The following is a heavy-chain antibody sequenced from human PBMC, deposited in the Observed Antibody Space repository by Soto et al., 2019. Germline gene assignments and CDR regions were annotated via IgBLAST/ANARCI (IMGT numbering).Heavy chain of an antibody. Sequence: GASVNVSCKVSGYTLTELSMHWVRQAPGKGLEWMGGFDPEDGETIYAQKLQGRVTMTEDTSTDTAYMALSSLRSEDTAVYYCSTDIPPLKGSSSHWTHWFDPWDQGTLVTVCS. J-gene: IGHJ5*02. CDR2: FDPEDGET. D-gene: IGHD6-13*01. V-gene: IGHV1-24*01. CDR1: GYTLTELS. CDR3: STDIPPLKGSSSHWTHWFDP.